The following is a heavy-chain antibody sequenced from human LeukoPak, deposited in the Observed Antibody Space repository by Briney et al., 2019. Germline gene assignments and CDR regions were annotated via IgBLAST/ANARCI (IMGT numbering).Heavy chain of an antibody. CDR2: IFHSGST. CDR3: GASTGMVIIIH. Sequence: SETLSLTCTVSGGFISRVGYYWSWIRQPPGKGLEFIGYIFHSGSTYYNPSLKSRVTISVDRSKNQISLKLSSVTAADTAVYYCGASTGMVIIIHWGQGTLVTVSS. J-gene: IGHJ4*02. V-gene: IGHV4-30-2*01. D-gene: IGHD3-3*01. CDR1: GGFISRVGYY.